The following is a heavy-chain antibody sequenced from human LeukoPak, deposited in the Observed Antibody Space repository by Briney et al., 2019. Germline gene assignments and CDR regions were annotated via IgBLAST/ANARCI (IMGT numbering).Heavy chain of an antibody. J-gene: IGHJ4*02. CDR3: AINMATAMAHVY. V-gene: IGHV1-2*06. D-gene: IGHD5-18*01. Sequence: ASVKVSCKACGYTFTASFIHWVRQAPGQGLEWMGRINPNSGGTNYPQNSQGKVTLTRDTSISTAYLELSRLTSDDTAVYYCAINMATAMAHVYWGQGTLVTVSS. CDR1: GYTFTASF. CDR2: INPNSGGT.